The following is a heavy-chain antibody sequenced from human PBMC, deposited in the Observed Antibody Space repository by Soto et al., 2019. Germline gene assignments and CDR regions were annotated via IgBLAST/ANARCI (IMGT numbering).Heavy chain of an antibody. D-gene: IGHD6-13*01. J-gene: IGHJ6*03. CDR1: GFTFSSYS. CDR3: SRDGYSSSWPPLHSSSYYHMDV. CDR2: ISSSSSYI. Sequence: GGSLRLSCAASGFTFSSYSMNWVRQAPGKGLEWVSSISSSSSYIYYADSVKGRFTISRDNAKNSLYLQMNSLRAVDTAVYYCSRDGYSSSWPPLHSSSYYHMDVWGTGTTVTVSS. V-gene: IGHV3-21*01.